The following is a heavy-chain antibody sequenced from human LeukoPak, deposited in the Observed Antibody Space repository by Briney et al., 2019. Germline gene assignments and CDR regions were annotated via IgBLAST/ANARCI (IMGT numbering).Heavy chain of an antibody. Sequence: ASVKVSCKASGYTFTGYYMHWVRQAPGQGLEWMGWINPNSGGTNYAQKFQGRVTMTRDTSISTAYMELNRLRSDDTAVYYCARGDSGYDFAPFDYWGQGTLVTVSS. CDR3: ARGDSGYDFAPFDY. D-gene: IGHD5-12*01. V-gene: IGHV1-2*02. CDR1: GYTFTGYY. J-gene: IGHJ4*02. CDR2: INPNSGGT.